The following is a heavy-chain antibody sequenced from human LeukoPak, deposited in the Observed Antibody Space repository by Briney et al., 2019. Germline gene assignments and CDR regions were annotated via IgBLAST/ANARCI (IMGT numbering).Heavy chain of an antibody. V-gene: IGHV3-74*01. CDR3: ARRSGEGYFDY. CDR1: GFTFSSYW. Sequence: GGSLRLSCAASGFTFSSYWMHWVRQAPGKGLVWVSRINSDGSSTSYADSVKGRFTISRDNSRNTLYLQMNFLRAEDTAVYYCARRSGEGYFDYWGQGTLVTVSS. J-gene: IGHJ4*02. D-gene: IGHD1-26*01. CDR2: INSDGSST.